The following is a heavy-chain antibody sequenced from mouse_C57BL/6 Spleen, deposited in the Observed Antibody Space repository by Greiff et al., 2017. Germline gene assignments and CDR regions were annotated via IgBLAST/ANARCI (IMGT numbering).Heavy chain of an antibody. CDR1: GYTFTSYW. D-gene: IGHD1-1*01. V-gene: IGHV1-74*01. CDR2: IHPSDSDT. J-gene: IGHJ4*01. Sequence: QVQLQQPGAELVKPGASVKVSCKASGYTFTSYWMHWVKQRPGQGLEWIGRIHPSDSDTNYNQKFKGKATLTVDKSSSTAYMQLSSLTSEDSAVYYCVNDGGSSYGYYAMDYWGQGTSVTVSS. CDR3: VNDGGSSYGYYAMDY.